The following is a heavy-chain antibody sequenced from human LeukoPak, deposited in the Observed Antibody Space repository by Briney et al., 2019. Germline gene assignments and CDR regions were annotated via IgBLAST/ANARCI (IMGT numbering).Heavy chain of an antibody. CDR2: IYYSGST. D-gene: IGHD3-3*01. J-gene: IGHJ3*02. V-gene: IGHV4-59*12. Sequence: SETLSLTCTVSGGSISSYYWSWIRQPPGKGLEWIGYIYYSGSTNCNPSLKSRVTISVDTSKNQFSLKLSSVTAADTAVYYCARRNYDFWSGYYLRNDAFDIWGQGTMVTVSS. CDR1: GGSISSYY. CDR3: ARRNYDFWSGYYLRNDAFDI.